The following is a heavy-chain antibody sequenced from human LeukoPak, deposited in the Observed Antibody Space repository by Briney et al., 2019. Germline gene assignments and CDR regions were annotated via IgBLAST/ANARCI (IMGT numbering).Heavy chain of an antibody. J-gene: IGHJ5*02. CDR1: GGSISSGSYY. Sequence: PSETLSLTCTVSGGSISSGSYYWSWIRQPAGKGLEWIGRIYTSGSTNYNPSLKSRVTISVDTSKNQFSLKLSSVTAADTAVYYCARLLWFGELLFGWFDPWGQGTLVTVSS. CDR2: IYTSGST. V-gene: IGHV4-61*02. CDR3: ARLLWFGELLFGWFDP. D-gene: IGHD3-10*01.